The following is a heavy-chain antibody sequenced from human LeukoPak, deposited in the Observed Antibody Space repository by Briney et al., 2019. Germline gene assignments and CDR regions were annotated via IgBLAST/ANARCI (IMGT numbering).Heavy chain of an antibody. CDR3: ARDRGRDGYIDY. Sequence: SETLSLTCTVSGGSISSYYWSWIRQPPGKGLEWIGYIYYSGSTNYNPSLKSRVTLSVDTSKNQSSLKLSSVTAADTAVYYCARDRGRDGYIDYWGQGTLVTVSS. CDR1: GGSISSYY. CDR2: IYYSGST. J-gene: IGHJ4*02. D-gene: IGHD5-24*01. V-gene: IGHV4-59*12.